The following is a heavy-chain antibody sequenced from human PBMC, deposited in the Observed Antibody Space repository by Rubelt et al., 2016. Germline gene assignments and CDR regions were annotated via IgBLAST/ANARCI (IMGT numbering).Heavy chain of an antibody. J-gene: IGHJ4*02. Sequence: GKGLEWIGSIYYSGSTYYNPSLKSRVTISVDTSKNQFSLKLSSVTAADTAVYYCARVHYYGSGSLLDYWGQGTLVTVSS. CDR3: ARVHYYGSGSLLDY. D-gene: IGHD3-10*01. V-gene: IGHV4-39*07. CDR2: IYYSGST.